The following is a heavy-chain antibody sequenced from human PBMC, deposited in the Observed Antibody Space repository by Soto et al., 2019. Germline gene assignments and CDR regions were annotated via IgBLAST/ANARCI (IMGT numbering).Heavy chain of an antibody. CDR1: GYTFTSYG. CDR3: AREVHSCYDWVPDGY. CDR2: ISAYNGNT. V-gene: IGHV1-18*01. J-gene: IGHJ4*02. Sequence: QVQLVQSGAEVKKPGASVKVSCKASGYTFTSYGISWVRQAPGQGLEWMGWISAYNGNTNYAQKLQGRVSMTTDTSTSTACRELRSLRSDDTAVYYCAREVHSCYDWVPDGYWGRGTLVTVSS. D-gene: IGHD5-12*01.